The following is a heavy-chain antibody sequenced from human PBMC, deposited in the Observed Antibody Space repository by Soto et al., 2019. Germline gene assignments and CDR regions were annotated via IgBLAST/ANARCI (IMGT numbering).Heavy chain of an antibody. D-gene: IGHD3-3*01. J-gene: IGHJ6*02. Sequence: ASVKVSCKASGYTFTGYYMHWVRQAPGQGLEWMGGIIPIFGTANYAQKFQGRVTITADESTSTAYMELSSLRSEDTAVYYCARRGITIFGVGDYYGMDVWGQGTTVTVSS. V-gene: IGHV1-69*13. CDR2: IIPIFGTA. CDR1: GYTFTGYY. CDR3: ARRGITIFGVGDYYGMDV.